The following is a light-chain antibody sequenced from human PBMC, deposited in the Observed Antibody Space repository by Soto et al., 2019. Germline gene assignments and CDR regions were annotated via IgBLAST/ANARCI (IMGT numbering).Light chain of an antibody. J-gene: IGKJ1*01. V-gene: IGKV1-5*03. CDR1: QSVSTW. CDR2: MAS. Sequence: DIQMAQSPSTLSASVGDRVTITWRASQSVSTWLAWYHQKPVKAPQVLISMASTLESGVPSRFSGSGSGTEFTLTIRSLQPDNLATYYCQQYNSHSPWTFGQGTKVDI. CDR3: QQYNSHSPWT.